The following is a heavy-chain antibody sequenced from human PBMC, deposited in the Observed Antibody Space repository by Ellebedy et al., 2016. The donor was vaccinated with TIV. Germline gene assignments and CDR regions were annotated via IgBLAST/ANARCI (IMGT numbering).Heavy chain of an antibody. CDR1: GSTFSTYS. CDR2: VSGSGKTT. V-gene: IGHV3-48*04. D-gene: IGHD2-8*01. J-gene: IGHJ6*03. CDR3: ARVRSVYHYMDV. Sequence: PGGSLRLSCTASGSTFSTYSMNWVRQAPGKGLEWVSYVSGSGKTTYYTDSVKGRFTISRDNAKNSLYLHMNSLRAEGTAMYYCARVRSVYHYMDVWGKGTMVTVSS.